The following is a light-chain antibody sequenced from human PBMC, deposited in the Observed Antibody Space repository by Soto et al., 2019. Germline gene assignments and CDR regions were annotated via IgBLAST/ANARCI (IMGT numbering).Light chain of an antibody. CDR1: QSVSSSY. CDR3: QQYGSSLFT. CDR2: GAS. Sequence: EIVLTQSPGTLSLSPGERATLSCRASQSVSSSYLAWYQQKPGQAPRLLIYGASSRATGIPDRFSGSGSGTDFTLTISRLEPEDFAVYYCQQYGSSLFTVGGGTKVDIK. V-gene: IGKV3-20*01. J-gene: IGKJ4*01.